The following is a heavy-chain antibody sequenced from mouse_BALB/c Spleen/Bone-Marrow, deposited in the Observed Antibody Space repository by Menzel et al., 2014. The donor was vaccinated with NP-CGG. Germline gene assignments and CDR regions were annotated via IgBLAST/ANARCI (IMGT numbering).Heavy chain of an antibody. CDR2: ISNGGGST. D-gene: IGHD2-1*01. CDR1: GFTFSSYT. J-gene: IGHJ2*01. V-gene: IGHV5-12-2*01. Sequence: DVQLVESGGGLVQPGGSLKLSCAASGFTFSSYTMSWVRQTPEKRLEWVAYISNGGGSTYYPDTVKGRFTISRDNAKNTLYLQMSSLKSEDTAMYYCARQIYFPYFGYWGQGTTLTVSS. CDR3: ARQIYFPYFGY.